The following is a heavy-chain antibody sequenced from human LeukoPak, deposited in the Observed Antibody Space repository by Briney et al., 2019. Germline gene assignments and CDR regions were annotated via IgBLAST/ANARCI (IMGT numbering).Heavy chain of an antibody. V-gene: IGHV3-64D*06. D-gene: IGHD3-10*01. CDR3: VRRGVEGFDF. Sequence: GGSLRLSCAASGFTFSSYATHWVRQAPGKGLESVSAISRYGSSSFYADSVKGRFTVSRDNSKNTLNLQMSSLRVEDTAVYYCVRRGVEGFDFWGQGTMVTVSS. J-gene: IGHJ3*01. CDR2: ISRYGSSS. CDR1: GFTFSSYA.